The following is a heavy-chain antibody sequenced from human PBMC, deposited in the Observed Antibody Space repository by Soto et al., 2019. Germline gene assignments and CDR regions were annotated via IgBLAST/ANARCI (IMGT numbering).Heavy chain of an antibody. CDR2: IYYSGST. V-gene: IGHV4-31*03. Sequence: PSETLSLTCTVSGGSISSGGYYWSWIRQHPGKGLEWIGYIYYSGSTYYNPSLKSRVTISVDTSKNQFSLKLSSVTAADTAVYYCARVASGDYVRISVWGQGTLVTGSS. J-gene: IGHJ4*02. CDR3: ARVASGDYVRISV. CDR1: GGSISSGGYY. D-gene: IGHD4-17*01.